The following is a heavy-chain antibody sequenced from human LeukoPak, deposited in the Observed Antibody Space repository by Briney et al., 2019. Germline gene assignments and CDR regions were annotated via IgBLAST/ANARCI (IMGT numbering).Heavy chain of an antibody. CDR1: GGSFSGYY. Sequence: KSSETLSLTCAVYGGSFSGYYWSWIRQPPGKGLEWIGDINHSGSTNYNPSLKSRVTISVDTSKNQFSLKLSSVTAADTAVYYCARGVTIFGVVIANNWFDPWGQGTLVTVSS. V-gene: IGHV4-34*01. D-gene: IGHD3-3*01. CDR3: ARGVTIFGVVIANNWFDP. CDR2: INHSGST. J-gene: IGHJ5*02.